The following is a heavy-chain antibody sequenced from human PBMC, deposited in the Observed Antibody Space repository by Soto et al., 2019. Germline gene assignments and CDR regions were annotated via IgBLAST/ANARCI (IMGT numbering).Heavy chain of an antibody. D-gene: IGHD2-2*02. Sequence: GGSLRLSCAASGFTFSSYGMHWVRQAPGKGLEWVAVISYDGSNKYYADSVKGRFTISRDNSKNTLYLQMNSLRAEDTAVYYCARERGRSYTIDYWGQGTLVTVSS. J-gene: IGHJ4*02. CDR2: ISYDGSNK. CDR1: GFTFSSYG. CDR3: ARERGRSYTIDY. V-gene: IGHV3-30*03.